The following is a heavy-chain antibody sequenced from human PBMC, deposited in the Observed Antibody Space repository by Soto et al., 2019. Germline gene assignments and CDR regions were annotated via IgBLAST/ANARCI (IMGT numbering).Heavy chain of an antibody. J-gene: IGHJ4*02. V-gene: IGHV1-18*01. CDR1: GYTFRNYG. CDR3: ARTPGSGSYSSF. CDR2: VSAFNGDR. Sequence: QVQLVQSGAEVKKPGASMKVSCRASGYTFRNYGVTWVRQAPGQGLEWVGWVSAFNGDRNYAQKFQGSVTMTTDTSTSTAYMELRCPRSDDTAVYYCARTPGSGSYSSFWRQGTLVTVSA. D-gene: IGHD1-26*01.